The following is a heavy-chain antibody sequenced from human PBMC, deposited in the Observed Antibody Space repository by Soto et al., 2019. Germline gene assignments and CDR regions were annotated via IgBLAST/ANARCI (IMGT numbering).Heavy chain of an antibody. V-gene: IGHV4-59*12. J-gene: IGHJ2*01. CDR1: GGSISSFY. CDR3: AREHSSSWYFDL. Sequence: QVQLQESGPGLVKPSETLSLTCTVSGGSISSFYWNWIRQPPGKGLEWIGYIYYSGSTNYNPSLKSRATISVDTSKNQFSLKLSSVTAADTAVYYCAREHSSSWYFDLWGRGTLVTVSS. D-gene: IGHD6-13*01. CDR2: IYYSGST.